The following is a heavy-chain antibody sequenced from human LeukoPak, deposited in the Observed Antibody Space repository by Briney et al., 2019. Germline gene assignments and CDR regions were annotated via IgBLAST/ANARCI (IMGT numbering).Heavy chain of an antibody. V-gene: IGHV3-48*01. CDR1: GFTFSSYN. D-gene: IGHD3-10*01. CDR3: ARDRDGSGIPND. CDR2: ISSRSSTI. Sequence: GGSLRLSCAASGFTFSSYNMNWVRQAPGKGLEWVSYISSRSSTIYYADSVKGRFTISRDNAKNSLYLQMNSLRAEDTAVYYCARDRDGSGIPNDWGQGTLVTVSS. J-gene: IGHJ4*02.